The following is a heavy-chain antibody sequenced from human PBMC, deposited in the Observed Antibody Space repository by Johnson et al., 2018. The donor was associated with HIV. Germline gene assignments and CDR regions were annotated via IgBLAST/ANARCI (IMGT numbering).Heavy chain of an antibody. Sequence: VQLVESGGDLVQPGGSLRLSCVGSGFTFSTNWMHWVRQAPGKGLVWVSRINSDGSSTSYAESVKGRFTISRDNAKNTLYLQMDSLGAEDTAVYYCARGERFGGTQEAFDIWGQGTMV. J-gene: IGHJ3*02. D-gene: IGHD1-26*01. V-gene: IGHV3-74*01. CDR2: INSDGSST. CDR1: GFTFSTNW. CDR3: ARGERFGGTQEAFDI.